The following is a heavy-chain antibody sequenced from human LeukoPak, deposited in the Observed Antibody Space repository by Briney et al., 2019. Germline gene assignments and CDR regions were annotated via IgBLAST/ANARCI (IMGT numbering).Heavy chain of an antibody. CDR3: ATGQGHGMDV. Sequence: PGGSLRLSCAASGFTFSSCWMHWVREAPGKGMVWVSRINSDGSSTSYADSVKGRFTISRDNAKNTLYLQMNSLRAEDTAVYYCATGQGHGMDVWGQGTTVTVSS. J-gene: IGHJ6*02. V-gene: IGHV3-74*01. D-gene: IGHD1-14*01. CDR2: INSDGSST. CDR1: GFTFSSCW.